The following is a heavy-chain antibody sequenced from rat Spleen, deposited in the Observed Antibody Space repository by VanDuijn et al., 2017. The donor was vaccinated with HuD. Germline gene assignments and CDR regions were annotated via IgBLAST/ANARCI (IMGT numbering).Heavy chain of an antibody. D-gene: IGHD4-4*01. CDR3: AVAGFGY. V-gene: IGHV5-46*01. CDR2: ISTSGGST. J-gene: IGHJ2*01. CDR1: GFTFSSFP. Sequence: EVQLVESGGGLVQPGSPLKLSCAASGFTFSSFPMAWVRQAPTKGLEWVATISTSGGSTYYRDSVKGRFTISRSNSENTVYLQMNSLRSEDTATYYCAVAGFGYWGQGIMVTVSS.